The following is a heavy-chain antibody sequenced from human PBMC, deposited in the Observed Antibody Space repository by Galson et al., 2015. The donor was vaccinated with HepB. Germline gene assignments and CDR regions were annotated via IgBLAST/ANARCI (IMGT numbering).Heavy chain of an antibody. J-gene: IGHJ4*02. CDR2: IYPGDSDA. V-gene: IGHV5-51*01. D-gene: IGHD3-10*01. Sequence: QSGAEVKKPGESLKISCQGSRDSFTGYWIAWVRQMPGKGLEWMGIIYPGDSDAKYSPSFQGHVTFSADKSTTTAYLQWSSLTVADSAIYYCARVMVRGTHCLDVWGQGTLVTVSS. CDR3: ARVMVRGTHCLDV. CDR1: RDSFTGYW.